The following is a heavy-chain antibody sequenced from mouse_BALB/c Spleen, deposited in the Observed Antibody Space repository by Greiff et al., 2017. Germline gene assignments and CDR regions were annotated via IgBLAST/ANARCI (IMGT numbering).Heavy chain of an antibody. CDR3: ARPYDYDPAWFAY. V-gene: IGHV1-7*01. CDR2: INPSTGYT. CDR1: GYTFTSYW. Sequence: VKLMESGAELAKPGASVKMSCKASGYTFTSYWMHWVKQRPGQGLEWIGYINPSTGYTEYNQKFKDKATLTADKSSSTAYMQLSSLTSEDSAVYYCARPYDYDPAWFAYWGQGTLVTVSA. J-gene: IGHJ3*01. D-gene: IGHD2-4*01.